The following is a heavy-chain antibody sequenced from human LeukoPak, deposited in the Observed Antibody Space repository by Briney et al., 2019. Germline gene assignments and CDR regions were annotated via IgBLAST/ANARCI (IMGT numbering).Heavy chain of an antibody. Sequence: PSETLSLTCPVYGGSFSGYYWSWIRQPPGKGLEWIGEINHSGSTDYNPSLKSRVTISVDTSKNQFSLKLSSVTAADTAVYYCARGDGSSSWTPHWYFDLWGRGTLVTVSS. CDR1: GGSFSGYY. CDR3: ARGDGSSSWTPHWYFDL. V-gene: IGHV4-34*01. D-gene: IGHD6-13*01. J-gene: IGHJ2*01. CDR2: INHSGST.